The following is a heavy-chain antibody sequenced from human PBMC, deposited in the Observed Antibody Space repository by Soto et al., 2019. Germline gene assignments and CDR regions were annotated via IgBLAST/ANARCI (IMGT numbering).Heavy chain of an antibody. CDR1: GYTFTSDA. Sequence: GASVKVSGKASGYTFTSDAMHWVRQAPGQRLEWMGWINAGNGNTKYSQKFQGRVTITRDTSASTAYMELSSLRSEDTAVYYCARESPSSAAGQGAFDIWGQGTRVNDSS. CDR2: INAGNGNT. D-gene: IGHD6-13*01. J-gene: IGHJ3*02. V-gene: IGHV1-3*01. CDR3: ARESPSSAAGQGAFDI.